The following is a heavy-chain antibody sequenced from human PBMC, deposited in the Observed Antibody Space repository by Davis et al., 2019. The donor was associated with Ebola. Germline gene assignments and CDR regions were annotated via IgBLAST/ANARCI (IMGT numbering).Heavy chain of an antibody. V-gene: IGHV3-48*03. Sequence: PGGSLRLSCAASGFSFRGYEMNWVRRAPGKGLEWVAYISSGDNTIYYADSVKGRFTISRDNAKNSLYLQMNSLRAEDTAVYYCAREGPAATMDYWGQGTLVTVSS. J-gene: IGHJ4*02. D-gene: IGHD2-2*01. CDR1: GFSFRGYE. CDR2: ISSGDNTI. CDR3: AREGPAATMDY.